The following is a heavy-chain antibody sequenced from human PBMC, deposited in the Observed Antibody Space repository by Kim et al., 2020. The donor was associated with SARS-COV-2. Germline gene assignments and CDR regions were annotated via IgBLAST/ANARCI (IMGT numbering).Heavy chain of an antibody. CDR1: GFTFDEYT. CDR2: IRWDGGST. Sequence: GGSLRLSCAASGFTFDEYTMHWVRQAQGKGLVWVSPIRWDGGSTYYADSVKGRFTISRDNSKNSLYLQMNSLRTEDTALYYCAKDIAGVVRYFDWPIADYYGMVVWGRGTTVTVSS. CDR3: AKDIAGVVRYFDWPIADYYGMVV. V-gene: IGHV3-43*01. J-gene: IGHJ6*02. D-gene: IGHD3-9*01.